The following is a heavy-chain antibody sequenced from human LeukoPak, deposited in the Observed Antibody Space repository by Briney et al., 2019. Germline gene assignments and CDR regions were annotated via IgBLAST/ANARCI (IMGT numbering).Heavy chain of an antibody. CDR1: GGSFGAYY. D-gene: IGHD4-4*01. J-gene: IGHJ5*02. Sequence: SETLSLTCAVYGGSFGAYYWSWIRQPPGKGLEWIGEIIHSGSTNYNPSLKSRVTISVDTSKNQFSLKLSSVTAADTAVYYCASDHDYSNYRWFDPWGQGTLVTVSS. CDR3: ASDHDYSNYRWFDP. CDR2: IIHSGST. V-gene: IGHV4-34*12.